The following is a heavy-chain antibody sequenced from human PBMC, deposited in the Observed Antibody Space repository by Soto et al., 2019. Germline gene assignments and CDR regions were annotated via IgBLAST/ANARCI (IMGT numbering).Heavy chain of an antibody. Sequence: QVSLVQSGAEVKKPGASVKVSCKAPGHTFNAYYLHWVRQAPGKGLEWIGKINPNRGDTNYGPRFRGRVSMTSDPSITTAYIDLRKLTSDDTAVYYCALERQLNSTADAFDIWGQGTVVTVSS. CDR1: GHTFNAYY. CDR2: INPNRGDT. J-gene: IGHJ3*02. CDR3: ALERQLNSTADAFDI. D-gene: IGHD6-13*01. V-gene: IGHV1-2*02.